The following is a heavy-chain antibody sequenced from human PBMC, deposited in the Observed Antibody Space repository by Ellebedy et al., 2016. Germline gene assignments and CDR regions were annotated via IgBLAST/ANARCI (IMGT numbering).Heavy chain of an antibody. CDR3: AREGGPPTYYYDSSGYPDINWFDP. J-gene: IGHJ5*02. D-gene: IGHD3-22*01. Sequence: ASVKVSCKASGYTFTSYGISWVRQAPGQGLEWMGWISAYNGNTNYAQKLQGRVTMTTDTSTSTAYMELSSLRSEDTAVYYCAREGGPPTYYYDSSGYPDINWFDPWGQGTLVTVSS. V-gene: IGHV1-18*01. CDR1: GYTFTSYG. CDR2: ISAYNGNT.